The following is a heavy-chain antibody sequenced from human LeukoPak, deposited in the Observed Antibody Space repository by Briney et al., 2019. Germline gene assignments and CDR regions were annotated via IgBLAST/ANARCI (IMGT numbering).Heavy chain of an antibody. V-gene: IGHV4-38-2*02. D-gene: IGHD4-17*01. CDR3: ARDTKYGDRPPYYYYYYYMDV. CDR2: IYHSGST. J-gene: IGHJ6*03. Sequence: SETLSLTCAVSGYSISSGYDWGWIRQPPGKGLEWIGSIYHSGSTYYNPSLKSRVTISVDTSKSQFSLKLSSVTAADTAVYYCARDTKYGDRPPYYYYYYYMDVWGKGTTVTVSS. CDR1: GYSISSGYD.